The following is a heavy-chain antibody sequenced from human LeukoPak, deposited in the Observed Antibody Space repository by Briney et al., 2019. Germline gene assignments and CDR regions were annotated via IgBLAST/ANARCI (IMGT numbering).Heavy chain of an antibody. CDR3: ARPEDSSGYFHDAFDI. Sequence: SVKVSCKPSGGTFSSYAISWVRQAPGQGLEWMGRIIPILGIANYAQKFQGRVTITADKSTSTAYMELSSLRSEDTAVYYCARPEDSSGYFHDAFDIWGQGTMVTVSS. CDR1: GGTFSSYA. D-gene: IGHD3-22*01. J-gene: IGHJ3*02. CDR2: IIPILGIA. V-gene: IGHV1-69*04.